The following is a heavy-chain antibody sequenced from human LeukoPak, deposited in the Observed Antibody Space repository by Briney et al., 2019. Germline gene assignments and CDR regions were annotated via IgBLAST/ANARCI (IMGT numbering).Heavy chain of an antibody. V-gene: IGHV7-4-1*02. Sequence: ASVKVSCKASGYTFTSYAMNWVRQAPGQGLEWMGWINTNTGNPTYAQGFTGRFVFSLDTSVSTAYLQISSLKAEVTAVYYCAAESYDFWSGYYTKADAFDIWGQGTMVTVSS. D-gene: IGHD3-3*01. J-gene: IGHJ3*02. CDR1: GYTFTSYA. CDR3: AAESYDFWSGYYTKADAFDI. CDR2: INTNTGNP.